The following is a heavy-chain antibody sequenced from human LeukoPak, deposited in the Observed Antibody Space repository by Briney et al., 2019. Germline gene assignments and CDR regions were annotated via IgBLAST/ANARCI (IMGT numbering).Heavy chain of an antibody. CDR3: ARGVSRIFYSFSPRRGNWFDP. CDR2: INHSGST. Sequence: SETLSLTCTVSGGSISTGNYYWSWIRQPPGKGLEWIGEINHSGSTNYNPSLKSRVTISVDTSKNQSSLKLSSVTAADTAVYYCARGVSRIFYSFSPRRGNWFDPWGQGTLVTVSS. V-gene: IGHV4-39*07. J-gene: IGHJ5*02. CDR1: GGSISTGNYY. D-gene: IGHD3-3*02.